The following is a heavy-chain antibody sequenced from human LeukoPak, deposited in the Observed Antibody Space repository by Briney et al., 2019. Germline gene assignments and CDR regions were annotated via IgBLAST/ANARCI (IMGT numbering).Heavy chain of an antibody. D-gene: IGHD2-2*01. Sequence: GGSLRLSCAASGFTFSSYAMHWVRQAPGKGLEYVSAISSNGGSTYYASSVKGRFTISRDNSKNTLYLQMGSLRAEDMAVYYCARAALSTSRIYYYMDVWGKGTTVTVSS. V-gene: IGHV3-64*01. J-gene: IGHJ6*03. CDR2: ISSNGGST. CDR1: GFTFSSYA. CDR3: ARAALSTSRIYYYMDV.